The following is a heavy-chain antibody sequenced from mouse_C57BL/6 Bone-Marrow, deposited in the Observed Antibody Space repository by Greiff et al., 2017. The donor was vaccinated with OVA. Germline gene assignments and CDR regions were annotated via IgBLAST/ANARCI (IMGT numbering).Heavy chain of an antibody. Sequence: EVQLQQSGAELVRPGASVKLSCTASGFNIKDDYMHWVKQRPEQGLEWIGWIDPENGDTEYASKFQGKATITADTSSNTAYLQLSSLTSEDTAVYYCTCNYVRYFDVWGTGTTVTVSS. J-gene: IGHJ1*03. D-gene: IGHD2-1*01. CDR1: GFNIKDDY. CDR2: IDPENGDT. V-gene: IGHV14-4*01. CDR3: TCNYVRYFDV.